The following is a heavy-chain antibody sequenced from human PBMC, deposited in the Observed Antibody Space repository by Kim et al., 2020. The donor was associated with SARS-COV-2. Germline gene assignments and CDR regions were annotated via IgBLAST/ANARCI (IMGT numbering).Heavy chain of an antibody. J-gene: IGHJ3*02. CDR2: IYYSGST. CDR3: ARDDTYCGGDCYQSDAFDI. D-gene: IGHD2-21*02. Sequence: SETLSLTCTVSGGSISSGGYYWSWIRQHPGKGLEWIGYIYYSGSTSYNPSLKSRVTISVDTSKNQFSLKLSSVTAADTAVYYCARDDTYCGGDCYQSDAFDIWGQGTMVTVSS. CDR1: GGSISSGGYY. V-gene: IGHV4-31*03.